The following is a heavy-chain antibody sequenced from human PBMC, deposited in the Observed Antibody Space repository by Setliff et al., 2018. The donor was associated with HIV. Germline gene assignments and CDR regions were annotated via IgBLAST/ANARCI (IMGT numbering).Heavy chain of an antibody. D-gene: IGHD3-22*01. Sequence: ASVKISCKASCYNFTSYGISWVRQATGQGLEWMGWISAYNGNTNYAQKLQGRVTMTTDTSTSTAYMELRSLRSDDTAVYYCARVNLSAERYFQHWGQGTLVTVSS. J-gene: IGHJ1*01. CDR3: ARVNLSAERYFQH. V-gene: IGHV1-18*01. CDR2: ISAYNGNT. CDR1: CYNFTSYG.